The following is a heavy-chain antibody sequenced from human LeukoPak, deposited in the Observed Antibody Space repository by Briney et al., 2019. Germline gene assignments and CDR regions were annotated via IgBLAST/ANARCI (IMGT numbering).Heavy chain of an antibody. CDR1: GLTFSSYW. CDR3: ASSTQISKYADY. J-gene: IGHJ4*02. Sequence: GGSLRLSCAASGLTFSSYWMHWVRQVPGKGLVSVSRINTDGTITTYADSVKGRFTISRDNARNTLYLQMHSLRAEDTAVYYCASSTQISKYADYWGQGALVTVSS. V-gene: IGHV3-74*01. CDR2: INTDGTIT. D-gene: IGHD2-2*01.